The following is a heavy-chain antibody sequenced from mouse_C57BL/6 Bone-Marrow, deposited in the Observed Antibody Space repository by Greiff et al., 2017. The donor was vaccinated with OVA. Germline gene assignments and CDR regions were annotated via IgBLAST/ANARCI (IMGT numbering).Heavy chain of an antibody. Sequence: EVQGVESGGGLVQPKGSLKLSCAASGFTFNTYAMHWVRQAPGKGLEWVARIRSKSSNYATYYADSVKDRFTISRDESQSMLYLQINNLKTEDTAMYYCVGLGAWFAYWGQGTLVTVSA. V-gene: IGHV10-3*01. CDR2: IRSKSSNYAT. CDR1: GFTFNTYA. J-gene: IGHJ3*01. CDR3: VGLGAWFAY.